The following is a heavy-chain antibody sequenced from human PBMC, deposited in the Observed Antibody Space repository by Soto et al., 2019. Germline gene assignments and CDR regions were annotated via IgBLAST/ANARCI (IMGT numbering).Heavy chain of an antibody. V-gene: IGHV3-74*01. D-gene: IGHD2-21*01. J-gene: IGHJ6*02. CDR2: IHDDGSIT. CDR1: GFTFSSYW. Sequence: EVQLVESGGGLVQPGGSLRLSCAASGFTFSSYWMHWVRQAPGKGLVWVARIHDDGSITNYADSVKGRFTISRDNAKNTLYLQMNSLRADDTAVYYCARLSGDHSAFFSYGMDAWGQGTTVTVSS. CDR3: ARLSGDHSAFFSYGMDA.